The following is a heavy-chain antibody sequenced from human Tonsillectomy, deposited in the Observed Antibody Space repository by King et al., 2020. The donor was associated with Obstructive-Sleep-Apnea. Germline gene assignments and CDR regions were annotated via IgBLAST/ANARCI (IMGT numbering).Heavy chain of an antibody. CDR1: GFTFRTYG. V-gene: IGHV3-30*18. D-gene: IGHD4-23*01. Sequence: VQLVESGGGVVQPGRSLRLSCAASGFTFRTYGMHLVRQAPGKGLEWGALISYDGSNKYYADSVKGRFIISRDNSKNTLYLQMNSLRAEETAVYYCAKGSCPNTVLNAWGQGILVTVSS. CDR2: ISYDGSNK. CDR3: AKGSCPNTVLNA. J-gene: IGHJ5*02.